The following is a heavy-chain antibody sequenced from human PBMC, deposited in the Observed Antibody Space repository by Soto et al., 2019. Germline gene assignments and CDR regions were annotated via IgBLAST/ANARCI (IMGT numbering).Heavy chain of an antibody. CDR1: GFSLSTSGVG. CDR3: AHRVVGPGPITRAFDF. CDR2: IYWDGDK. Sequence: QITLKESGPTLVQPTHTLTLTCTFSGFSLSTSGVGVGWIRQPPGKALEWLALIYWDGDKRYTPSLKSRLFISKDTSKNQVVLTMTKVDPEDTATYYCAHRVVGPGPITRAFDFWGQGTMVTVSS. D-gene: IGHD2-15*01. V-gene: IGHV2-5*02. J-gene: IGHJ3*01.